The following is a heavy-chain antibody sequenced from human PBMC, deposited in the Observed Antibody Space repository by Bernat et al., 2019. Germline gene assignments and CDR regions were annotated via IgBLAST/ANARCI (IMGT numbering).Heavy chain of an antibody. D-gene: IGHD1-26*01. Sequence: LVQSGAEVKKPGVSLKISCKGSGYSFTSYWIGWVRQMPAKGLEWMGVIYPGDSETKYSPSFQGQVTISADRSISTAFLQWSSLKASDTAMYYCTRSYSGSYRGDYWGRGTLVTVSS. CDR2: IYPGDSET. V-gene: IGHV5-51*03. CDR3: TRSYSGSYRGDY. CDR1: GYSFTSYW. J-gene: IGHJ4*02.